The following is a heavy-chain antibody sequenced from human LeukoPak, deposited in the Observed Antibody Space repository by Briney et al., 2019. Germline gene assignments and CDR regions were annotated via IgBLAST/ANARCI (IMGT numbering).Heavy chain of an antibody. Sequence: GGSLRLSCAASGYTFSRHGIHWVRQAPGKGLEWVAVVWYDGRNRDYADSVKGRFTISKDNSNNMVFLQMDRLRAEDTAVYYCARLRGGNGYSGGSLNLWGQGTLVTVSS. CDR1: GYTFSRHG. CDR2: VWYDGRNR. CDR3: ARLRGGNGYSGGSLNL. J-gene: IGHJ5*02. D-gene: IGHD4-23*01. V-gene: IGHV3-33*01.